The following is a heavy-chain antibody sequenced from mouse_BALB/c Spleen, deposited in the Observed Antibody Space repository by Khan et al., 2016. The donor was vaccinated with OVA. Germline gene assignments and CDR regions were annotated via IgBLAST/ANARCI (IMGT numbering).Heavy chain of an antibody. CDR3: ARDRYDYFDY. CDR1: GYTFTDYS. V-gene: IGHV9-2-1*01. CDR2: INTETGEP. D-gene: IGHD2-14*01. J-gene: IGHJ2*01. Sequence: QIQLVQSGPELKKPGETVKISCKASGYTFTDYSMHWVKQAPGKGLKWMGWINTETGEPTYADDFKGRFAFSLETSASTAYLQINNLKTEYTATYFCARDRYDYFDYWGQGTTLTVSS.